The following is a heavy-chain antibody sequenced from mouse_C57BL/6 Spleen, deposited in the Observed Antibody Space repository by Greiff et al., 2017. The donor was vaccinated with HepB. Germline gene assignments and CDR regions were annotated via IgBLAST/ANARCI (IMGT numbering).Heavy chain of an antibody. V-gene: IGHV1-52*01. D-gene: IGHD2-3*01. CDR2: IDPSDSET. CDR1: GYTFTSYW. CDR3: ASSRDGYYFLFAY. J-gene: IGHJ3*01. Sequence: QVQLQQPGAELVRPGSSVKLSCKASGYTFTSYWMHWVKQRPIQGLEWIGNIDPSDSETHYNQKFKDKATLTVDKSSSTAYMQLSSLTSEDSAVYYCASSRDGYYFLFAYWGQGTLVTVSA.